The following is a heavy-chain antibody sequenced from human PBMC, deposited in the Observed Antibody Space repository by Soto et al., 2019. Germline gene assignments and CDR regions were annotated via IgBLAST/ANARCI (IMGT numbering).Heavy chain of an antibody. J-gene: IGHJ3*02. D-gene: IGHD2-15*01. CDR3: AILVVAAGHDAFDI. CDR2: ISYDGSNK. CDR1: GFTFSSYG. Sequence: SLKISFAASGFTFSSYGMHWVRQAPGKGLEWVAVISYDGSNKYYADSVKGRFTISRDNSKNTLYLQMNSLRAEDTAVYYCAILVVAAGHDAFDIWGQGTMVTVSS. V-gene: IGHV3-30*03.